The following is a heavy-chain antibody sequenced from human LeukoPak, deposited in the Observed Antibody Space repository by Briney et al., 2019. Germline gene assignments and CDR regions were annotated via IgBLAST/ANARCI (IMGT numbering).Heavy chain of an antibody. J-gene: IGHJ5*02. V-gene: IGHV4-34*01. CDR2: INHSGST. D-gene: IGHD3-10*01. Sequence: SETLSLTCAVYGGSFSGYYWSWIRQPPGKGLEWIGEINHSGSTNYNPSLKGRVTISVDTSKNQFSLKLSSVTAADTAVYYCARDRRNYYGSGSYYSWFDPWGQGTLVTVSS. CDR1: GGSFSGYY. CDR3: ARDRRNYYGSGSYYSWFDP.